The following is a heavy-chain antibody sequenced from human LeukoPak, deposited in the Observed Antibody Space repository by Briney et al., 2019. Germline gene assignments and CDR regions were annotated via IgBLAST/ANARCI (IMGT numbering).Heavy chain of an antibody. CDR3: ARLDCSSTSCPFDY. V-gene: IGHV1-2*02. CDR1: GYTFTGYY. Sequence: ASVKVSYKASGYTFTGYYMHWVRQAPGQGLEWMGWINPNSGGTNYAQKFQGRVTMTRDTSISTAYMELSRLRSDDTAVYYCARLDCSSTSCPFDYWGQGTLVTVSS. D-gene: IGHD2-2*01. J-gene: IGHJ4*02. CDR2: INPNSGGT.